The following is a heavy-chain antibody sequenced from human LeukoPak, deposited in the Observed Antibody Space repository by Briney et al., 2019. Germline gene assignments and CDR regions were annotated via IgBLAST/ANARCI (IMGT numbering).Heavy chain of an antibody. CDR1: GFTFSSFA. CDR3: AKVSWTELLSDDFDY. V-gene: IGHV3-23*01. D-gene: IGHD1-26*01. Sequence: GGSLRLSCAASGFTFSSFAMTCVRQAPGKGLEWVSTISGSGDATHYADSVKGRFTISRDNSKNTLYLQMNTLRAEDTAVYYCAKVSWTELLSDDFDYWGQGTLVTVSS. J-gene: IGHJ4*02. CDR2: ISGSGDAT.